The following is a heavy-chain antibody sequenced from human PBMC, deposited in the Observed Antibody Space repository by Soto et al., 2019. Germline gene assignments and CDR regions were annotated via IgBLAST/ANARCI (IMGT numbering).Heavy chain of an antibody. CDR3: ASWAGYSS. D-gene: IGHD3-9*01. V-gene: IGHV1-8*01. Sequence: QVQLVQSGAEVKKPGASVKVSCKASGYTFTSYDVNWLRQATGQGLEWMGWMNPNSGNTGSAQKFXGXVXXTRNTSITTAYLELGSLRSEDTAVYYCASWAGYSSWGQGTLVTVSS. J-gene: IGHJ4*02. CDR2: MNPNSGNT. CDR1: GYTFTSYD.